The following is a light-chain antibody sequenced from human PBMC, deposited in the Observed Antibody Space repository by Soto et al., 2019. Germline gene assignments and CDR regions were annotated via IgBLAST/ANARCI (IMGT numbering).Light chain of an antibody. Sequence: SYELTQPPSVSVSPGQTARITCSGDALPKQYAYWYQQKPGQAPVLVIYKDSERPSGIPERFSGSSSGTTVTLTISGGQAEDEDDYYCQSADSSGTYVVFGGGTKLTVL. J-gene: IGLJ2*01. CDR3: QSADSSGTYVV. CDR1: ALPKQY. V-gene: IGLV3-25*03. CDR2: KDS.